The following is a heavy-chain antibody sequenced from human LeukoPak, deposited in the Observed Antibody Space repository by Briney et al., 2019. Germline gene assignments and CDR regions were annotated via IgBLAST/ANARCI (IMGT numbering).Heavy chain of an antibody. J-gene: IGHJ6*03. V-gene: IGHV3-13*03. CDR1: GFTFSSYD. D-gene: IGHD6-19*01. CDR2: IGTAGDT. Sequence: LAGGSLRLSCAACGFTFSSYDMLWVRHATGKGLEWVPAIGTAGDTYYPGSVKGQFTISRDNAKNSLYLQMNSLRAEDTAVYYCARAMQWLSSGGYYYYMDVWGKGTTVTVSS. CDR3: ARAMQWLSSGGYYYYMDV.